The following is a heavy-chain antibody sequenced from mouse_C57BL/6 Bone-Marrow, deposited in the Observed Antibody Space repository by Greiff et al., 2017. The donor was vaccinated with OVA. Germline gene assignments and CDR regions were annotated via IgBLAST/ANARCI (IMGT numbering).Heavy chain of an antibody. J-gene: IGHJ3*01. CDR2: ISYDGSN. CDR3: ARANYYGGAY. V-gene: IGHV3-6*01. D-gene: IGHD1-1*01. CDR1: GYSITSGYY. Sequence: ESGPGLVKPSQSLSLTCSVTGYSITSGYYWNWIRQFPGNKLEWMGYISYDGSNNYNPSLKNRISITRDTSKNQFFLKLNSVTTEDTATYYCARANYYGGAYWGQGTLVTVSA.